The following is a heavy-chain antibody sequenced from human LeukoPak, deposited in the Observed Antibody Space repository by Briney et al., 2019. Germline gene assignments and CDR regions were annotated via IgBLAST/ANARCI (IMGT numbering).Heavy chain of an antibody. J-gene: IGHJ6*03. CDR3: ARGRVVPAAILVYYYYYMDV. D-gene: IGHD2-2*02. CDR1: GYTCTSYG. Sequence: ASVKVSCKASGYTCTSYGISWVRQAPGQGLEWMGWISAYNGNTNYAQKLQGRVTMTTDTSTSTAYMELRSLRSDDTAVYYCARGRVVPAAILVYYYYYMDVWGKGTTVTVSS. CDR2: ISAYNGNT. V-gene: IGHV1-18*01.